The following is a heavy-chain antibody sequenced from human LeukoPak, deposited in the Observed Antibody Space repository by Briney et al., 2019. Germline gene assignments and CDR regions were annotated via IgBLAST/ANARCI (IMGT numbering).Heavy chain of an antibody. J-gene: IGHJ4*02. Sequence: GGSLRLSXAASAFSFSDYSMNWVRQTPGKGLEWVSSISSRSRHVYYAASVKGRFTISRDDAKNSLYLQMNSLRVEDMAVYYCARERSGWYERWLDYWGQGTLVTVSS. V-gene: IGHV3-21*01. D-gene: IGHD6-19*01. CDR2: ISSRSRHV. CDR1: AFSFSDYS. CDR3: ARERSGWYERWLDY.